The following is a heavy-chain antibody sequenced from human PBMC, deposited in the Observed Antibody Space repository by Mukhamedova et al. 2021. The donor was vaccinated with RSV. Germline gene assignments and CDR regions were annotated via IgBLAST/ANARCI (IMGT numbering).Heavy chain of an antibody. J-gene: IGHJ6*02. CDR3: ARAVEMATIGYYYYGMDV. Sequence: KSRVTISVDTSKTQFSLKLSSVTAADTAVYYCARAVEMATIGYYYYGMDVWGQGTTVTVSS. D-gene: IGHD5-24*01. V-gene: IGHV4-59*01.